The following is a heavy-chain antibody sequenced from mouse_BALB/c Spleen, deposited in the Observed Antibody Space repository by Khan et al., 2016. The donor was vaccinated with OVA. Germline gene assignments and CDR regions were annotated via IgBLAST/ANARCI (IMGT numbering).Heavy chain of an antibody. CDR1: GYTFTSYV. CDR2: IYPFNDDT. CDR3: ALVGTFYVSFAY. Sequence: EVQLQQSGPELVKPGASVKMSCKASGYTFTSYVMHWVKQKPGLGLEWIGYIYPFNDDTKYNEKFKDKATLTSDKYSSTAYMEISSLTSEDSAVYDCALVGTFYVSFAYWGQGTLVTVSA. D-gene: IGHD1-1*01. J-gene: IGHJ3*01. V-gene: IGHV1S136*01.